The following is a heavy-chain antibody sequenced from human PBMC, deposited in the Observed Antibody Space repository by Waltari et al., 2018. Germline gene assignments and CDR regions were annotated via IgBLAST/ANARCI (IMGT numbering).Heavy chain of an antibody. J-gene: IGHJ4*02. Sequence: QLLLQESGQGLVKPSGTLSLTCVVSGDSMSGNSWWSWVRQSPDKGLEWIGQVHGSGRTNYNPSFASRAIVSLDTSMNQFSLRILSATAADTAVYFCARDLGRGLFLDSWGQGTLVTVSP. CDR2: VHGSGRT. CDR1: GDSMSGNSW. D-gene: IGHD2-15*01. CDR3: ARDLGRGLFLDS. V-gene: IGHV4-4*02.